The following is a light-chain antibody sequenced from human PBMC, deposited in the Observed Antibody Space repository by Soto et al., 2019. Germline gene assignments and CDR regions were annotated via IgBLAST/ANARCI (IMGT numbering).Light chain of an antibody. CDR2: EVS. CDR1: SSDVGGYNY. V-gene: IGLV2-8*01. Sequence: QSALTQPPSASGSPGQSVTISCTGTSSDVGGYNYVSWYQQHPGKAPKLMIYEVSKRPSGVPDRFFASKSGNTASLTVSGLQAEDEADYYCSSYAGSNILFGGGTQLTVL. J-gene: IGLJ2*01. CDR3: SSYAGSNIL.